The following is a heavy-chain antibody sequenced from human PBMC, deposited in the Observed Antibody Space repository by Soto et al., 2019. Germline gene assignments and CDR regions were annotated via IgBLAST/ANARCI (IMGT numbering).Heavy chain of an antibody. D-gene: IGHD5-18*01. J-gene: IGHJ5*02. CDR1: GDSISSNNNY. Sequence: QVQLQESGPGLVKPSQTLSLTCTVSGDSISSNNNYWSWIRQPPGEGLEWIGFISYSGTTSYSPSRKSRVAISLATSKSQFSLSLSSVTAADTAVYYCARGRGYSYGLDPWGQGTLVTVSS. CDR2: ISYSGTT. CDR3: ARGRGYSYGLDP. V-gene: IGHV4-30-4*01.